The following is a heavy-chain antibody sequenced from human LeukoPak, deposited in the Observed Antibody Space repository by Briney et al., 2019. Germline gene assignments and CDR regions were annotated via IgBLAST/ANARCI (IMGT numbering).Heavy chain of an antibody. J-gene: IGHJ4*02. CDR1: GYTFSSYW. Sequence: KPGESLRISCKGSGYTFSSYWIGWVRQMPGKGLEWMGIIYPGDSDTRYSPSLQGQVTISVDTSIGTAYLQWSSPKASDTAIYYCARQNDFRLDYWGQGTLVTVSS. D-gene: IGHD3-3*01. CDR2: IYPGDSDT. CDR3: ARQNDFRLDY. V-gene: IGHV5-51*01.